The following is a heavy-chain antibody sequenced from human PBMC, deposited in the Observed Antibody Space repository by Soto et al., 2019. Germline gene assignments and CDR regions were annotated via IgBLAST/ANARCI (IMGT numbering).Heavy chain of an antibody. CDR2: ISGGGGSTI. J-gene: IGHJ4*02. CDR3: ARQRGYYDSSGLDY. Sequence: EVRLLESGGGLVQPGGSLRLSCAASRFTFSNFAMSWVRQTPGKGLEWVSGISGGGGSTIYYADSVKGRFTISRDNARNSLYLQMNSLRVEDTAVYYCARQRGYYDSSGLDYWGQGTLVTVPS. D-gene: IGHD3-22*01. CDR1: RFTFSNFA. V-gene: IGHV3-23*01.